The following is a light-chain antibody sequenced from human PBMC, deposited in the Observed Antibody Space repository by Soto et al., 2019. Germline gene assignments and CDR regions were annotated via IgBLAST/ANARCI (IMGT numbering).Light chain of an antibody. CDR2: DVS. CDR3: CSYAGSYTYL. CDR1: SSDVGGYNY. J-gene: IGLJ1*01. Sequence: QSVLTQPRSVSGSPGQSVTISCTGTSSDVGGYNYVSWYQQHPGKAPKLMIYDVSERPSGVPDRFSASKSGNTASLTISGLQADDEADYYCCSYAGSYTYLFGSGTKLTVL. V-gene: IGLV2-11*01.